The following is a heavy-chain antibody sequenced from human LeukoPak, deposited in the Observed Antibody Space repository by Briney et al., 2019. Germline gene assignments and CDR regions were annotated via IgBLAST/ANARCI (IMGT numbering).Heavy chain of an antibody. J-gene: IGHJ4*02. V-gene: IGHV4-59*01. Sequence: PSETLSLICTVSGGSISSYYWSWIRQPPGKGLEGIGYIYYSGSTNYNPSLKSRVTISVDTSKNQFSLKLSSVTAADTAVYYCARGSFYYDSSGYYPSGYYFDYWGQGTLVTVSS. D-gene: IGHD3-22*01. CDR2: IYYSGST. CDR1: GGSISSYY. CDR3: ARGSFYYDSSGYYPSGYYFDY.